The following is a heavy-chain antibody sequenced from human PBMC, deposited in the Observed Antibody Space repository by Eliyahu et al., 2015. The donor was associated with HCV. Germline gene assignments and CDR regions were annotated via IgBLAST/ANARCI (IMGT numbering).Heavy chain of an antibody. CDR1: GYTFTSYA. Sequence: QVQLVQSGAEVKKPGASVKVSCKASGYTFTSYAMHWVRQAPGQRLEWMGWINAGNGNTKYSQKFQGRVTITRDTSASTAYMELSSLRSEDTAVYYCARESGGARSISYFDYWGQGTLVTVSS. D-gene: IGHD1-26*01. CDR3: ARESGGARSISYFDY. CDR2: INAGNGNT. J-gene: IGHJ4*02. V-gene: IGHV1-3*01.